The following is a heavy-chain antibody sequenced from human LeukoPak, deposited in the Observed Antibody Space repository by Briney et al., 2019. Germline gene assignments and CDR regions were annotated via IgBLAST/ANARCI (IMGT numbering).Heavy chain of an antibody. Sequence: GESLKISCKGSGYSFTSYWIGWVRQMPGKGLEWMGIIYPGDSDTRYSPSFQGQVTISADKSISTAYLQWSSLKASDTAMYYCARQAHDSSGYFYQWYFDYWGQGTLVTVSS. V-gene: IGHV5-51*01. CDR1: GYSFTSYW. J-gene: IGHJ4*02. CDR2: IYPGDSDT. CDR3: ARQAHDSSGYFYQWYFDY. D-gene: IGHD3-22*01.